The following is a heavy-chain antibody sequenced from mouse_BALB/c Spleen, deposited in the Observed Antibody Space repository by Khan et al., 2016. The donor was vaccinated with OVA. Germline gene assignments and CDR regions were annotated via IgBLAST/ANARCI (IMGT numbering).Heavy chain of an antibody. CDR3: ARGGYGSPFAY. D-gene: IGHD1-1*01. CDR2: IDPSKSET. Sequence: QVQLQQSGPELVRPGASVKMSCKASGYTFTSFWIHWVKQRPGQGLEWIGMIDPSKSETRLNQKFKDKATLNVDKSSNTAYMQLSRLTSEDAAVDYCARGGYGSPFAYWGQGTLVTVSA. V-gene: IGHV1S127*01. J-gene: IGHJ3*01. CDR1: GYTFTSFW.